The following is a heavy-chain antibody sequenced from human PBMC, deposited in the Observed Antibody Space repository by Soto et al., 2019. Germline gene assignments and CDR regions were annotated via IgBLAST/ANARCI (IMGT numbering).Heavy chain of an antibody. D-gene: IGHD3-3*01. J-gene: IGHJ4*02. CDR2: IYYSGST. Sequence: PSETLSLTCTVPGGSISSYYWSWIRQPPGKGLEWIGYIYYSGSTNYNPSLKSRVTISVDTSKNQFSLKLSSVTAADTAVYYCARESRGDFWSGYYAYFDYWGQGTLVTVSS. CDR3: ARESRGDFWSGYYAYFDY. CDR1: GGSISSYY. V-gene: IGHV4-59*01.